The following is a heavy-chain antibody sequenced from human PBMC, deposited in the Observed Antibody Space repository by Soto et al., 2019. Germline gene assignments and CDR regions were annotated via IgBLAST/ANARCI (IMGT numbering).Heavy chain of an antibody. CDR2: IWYDGSNK. CDR1: GFTFSSYG. J-gene: IGHJ4*02. CDR3: AREGAGYCTNGVCYARTEIDY. V-gene: IGHV3-33*01. D-gene: IGHD2-8*01. Sequence: GGSLRLSCAASGFTFSSYGMHWVRQAPGKGLEWVAVIWYDGSNKYYADSVKGRFTISRDNSKSTLYLQMNSLRAEDTAVYYCAREGAGYCTNGVCYARTEIDYWGQGTLVTVSS.